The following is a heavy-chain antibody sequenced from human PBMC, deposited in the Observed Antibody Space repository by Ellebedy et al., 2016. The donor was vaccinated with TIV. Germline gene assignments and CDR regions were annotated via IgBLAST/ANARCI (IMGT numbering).Heavy chain of an antibody. CDR2: INPNSGGT. V-gene: IGHV1-2*02. J-gene: IGHJ4*02. D-gene: IGHD6-13*01. CDR3: AIGGRYSSSCLGY. Sequence: AASVKVSCKASGYTFTGYYMHWVRQAPGQGLEWMGWINPNSGGTNYAQKFQGRVTMTRDTSISTAYMELSRLGSDDTAVYYCAIGGRYSSSCLGYWGQGTLVTVSS. CDR1: GYTFTGYY.